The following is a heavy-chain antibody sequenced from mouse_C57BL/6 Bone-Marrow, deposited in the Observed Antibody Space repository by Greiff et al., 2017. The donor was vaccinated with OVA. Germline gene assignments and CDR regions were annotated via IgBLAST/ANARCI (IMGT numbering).Heavy chain of an antibody. V-gene: IGHV2-2*01. CDR1: GFSLTSSG. J-gene: IGHJ4*01. CDR3: ARGRGYYAMDY. CDR2: IWSGGST. Sequence: VQRVESGPGLVQPSQSLSITCKVSGFSLTSSGVHWVSQSPGKGLEWRGVIWSGGSTDYNAAIISRLSISKDNSKSQVFFKMNSLQADDTAIYYCARGRGYYAMDYWGQGTSVTVSS.